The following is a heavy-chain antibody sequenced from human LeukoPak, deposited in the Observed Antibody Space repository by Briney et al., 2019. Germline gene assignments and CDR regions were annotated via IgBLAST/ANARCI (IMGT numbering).Heavy chain of an antibody. V-gene: IGHV1-46*01. CDR1: GYTFTSYG. J-gene: IGHJ4*02. CDR3: ARSHLHMVAYPADY. D-gene: IGHD2-15*01. Sequence: ASVKVSCKASGYTFTSYGISWVRQAPGQGLEWMGIINPSGGSTSYAQKFQGRVTMTRDTSTSTVYMELSSLRSEDTAVYYCARSHLHMVAYPADYWGQGTLDTVSP. CDR2: INPSGGST.